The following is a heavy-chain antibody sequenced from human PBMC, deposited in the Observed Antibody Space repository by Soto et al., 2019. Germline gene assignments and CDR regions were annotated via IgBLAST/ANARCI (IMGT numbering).Heavy chain of an antibody. CDR1: GYTFTGYL. J-gene: IGHJ5*02. Sequence: ASVKVSCKASGYTFTGYLIHWVRQAPGQGLEWMGYINPNSGATKYAQKFQGRVTLTRDTSISTAYMELTMLRSDDTAVYYCARGGGTILAPLPWGQGTLVTVSS. CDR3: ARGGGTILAPLP. D-gene: IGHD3-3*01. CDR2: INPNSGAT. V-gene: IGHV1-2*02.